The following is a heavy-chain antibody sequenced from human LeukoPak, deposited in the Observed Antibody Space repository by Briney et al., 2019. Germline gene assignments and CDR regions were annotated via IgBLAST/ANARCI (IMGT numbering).Heavy chain of an antibody. CDR2: ISASGGNT. CDR1: GFTFNTYT. V-gene: IGHV3-23*01. D-gene: IGHD3-16*02. Sequence: GGSLRLSCAASGFTFNTYTMNWVRQAPGKGLEWVSAISASGGNTYYADSVKGRFTISRDNSNNMLCLQLNSLRAEDTAVYYCATGRLGELSFRRYFDYWGQGTLVTVSS. CDR3: ATGRLGELSFRRYFDY. J-gene: IGHJ4*02.